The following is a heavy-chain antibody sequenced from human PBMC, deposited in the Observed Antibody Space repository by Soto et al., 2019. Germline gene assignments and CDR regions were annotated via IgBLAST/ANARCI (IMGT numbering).Heavy chain of an antibody. D-gene: IGHD3-22*01. J-gene: IGHJ4*02. CDR3: SDSSGYHVG. V-gene: IGHV3-23*01. Sequence: HPWGSLRLSCTASGFTFSSYAMSWVRQAPGKELEWVSTISGNSGKTNYAESVKGRFSISRGNAKNPLYLQMNSLRAEDTAVYYCSDSSGYHVGWGQGT. CDR1: GFTFSSYA. CDR2: ISGNSGKT.